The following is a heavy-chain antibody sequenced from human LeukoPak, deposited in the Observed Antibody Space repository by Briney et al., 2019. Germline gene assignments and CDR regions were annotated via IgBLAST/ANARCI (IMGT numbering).Heavy chain of an antibody. D-gene: IGHD3-10*01. Sequence: GGSLRLSCAASGCTFSSYAMSWVRQAPGKGPEWVSGISNSGSSTVYADSVQGRFTISRDNSKNTLYLQMNILRAEDTAVYYCAKDRGSRSGSYTWGIFDCWGQGTLVTVSS. V-gene: IGHV3-23*01. CDR3: AKDRGSRSGSYTWGIFDC. J-gene: IGHJ4*02. CDR1: GCTFSSYA. CDR2: ISNSGSST.